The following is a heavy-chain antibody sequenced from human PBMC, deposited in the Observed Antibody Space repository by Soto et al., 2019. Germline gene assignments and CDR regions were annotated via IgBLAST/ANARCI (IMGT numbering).Heavy chain of an antibody. D-gene: IGHD6-19*01. CDR2: ISSSGSTI. Sequence: EVQLVESGGGLVQPGGSLRLSCAASGFTFSSYEMNWVRQAPGKGLEWVSYISSSGSTIYYADSVKGRFTISRDNAKNSLYLQMNSLRAEDTAVYYCARAVAVADIWYFDYWGQGTLVTVSS. J-gene: IGHJ4*02. V-gene: IGHV3-48*03. CDR1: GFTFSSYE. CDR3: ARAVAVADIWYFDY.